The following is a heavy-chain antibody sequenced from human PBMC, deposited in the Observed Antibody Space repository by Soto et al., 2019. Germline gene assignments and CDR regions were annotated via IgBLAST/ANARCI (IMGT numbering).Heavy chain of an antibody. Sequence: SVKVSCKASGGTFSSYAISWVRQAPGQGLEWMGGIIPIFGTANYAQKFQGRVTITADESTSTAYMELSSLRSEDTAVYYCARGYVHSYGYLAPVMDVWGQGTTVTVSS. CDR3: ARGYVHSYGYLAPVMDV. CDR1: GGTFSSYA. CDR2: IIPIFGTA. V-gene: IGHV1-69*13. D-gene: IGHD5-18*01. J-gene: IGHJ6*02.